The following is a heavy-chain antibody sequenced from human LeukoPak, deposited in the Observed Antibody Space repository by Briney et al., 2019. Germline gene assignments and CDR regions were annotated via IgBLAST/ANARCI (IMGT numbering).Heavy chain of an antibody. V-gene: IGHV3-23*01. D-gene: IGHD3-22*01. CDR1: GFTLSSYA. CDR3: ARNLGSYQSSGSFDY. Sequence: QPGRSLRLSCAASGFTLSSYAMSWVRQAPGEGLEWVSAISGSGGFTYYGDSVTRRFTISRDHPKNSLYLQLNTLRAEDTALYHCARNLGSYQSSGSFDYWAQGTLVTVSS. CDR2: ISGSGGFT. J-gene: IGHJ4*02.